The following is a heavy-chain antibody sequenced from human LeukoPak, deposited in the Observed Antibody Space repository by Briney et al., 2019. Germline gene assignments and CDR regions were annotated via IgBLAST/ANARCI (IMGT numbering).Heavy chain of an antibody. CDR2: IRSKAYGGTT. J-gene: IGHJ4*02. D-gene: IGHD3-3*01. CDR1: GFTFGDYA. V-gene: IGHV3-49*04. Sequence: GGSLRLSCTASGFTFGDYAMSWVRQAPGKGLEGVGFIRSKAYGGTTEYAASVKGRFTISRDDSKSIAYLQMNSLKTEDTAVYYCTRGRGYYDFWSGYYNYWGQGTLVTVSS. CDR3: TRGRGYYDFWSGYYNY.